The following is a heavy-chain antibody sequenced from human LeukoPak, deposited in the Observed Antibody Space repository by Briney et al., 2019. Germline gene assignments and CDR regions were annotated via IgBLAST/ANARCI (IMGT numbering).Heavy chain of an antibody. CDR3: ASPYGDSLNYFDY. CDR1: GFTFSSYS. J-gene: IGHJ4*02. CDR2: ITSSSYI. D-gene: IGHD4-17*01. Sequence: GGSLRLSCAASGFTFSSYSMNWVRQAPGKGLEWVSSITSSSYISYADSVKGRFTISRDNAKNSLYLQMNSLRAEDTAVYYCASPYGDSLNYFDYWGQGTLVTVSS. V-gene: IGHV3-21*01.